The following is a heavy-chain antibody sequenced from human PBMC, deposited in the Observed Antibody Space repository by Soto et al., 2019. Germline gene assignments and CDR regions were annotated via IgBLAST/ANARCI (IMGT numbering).Heavy chain of an antibody. J-gene: IGHJ6*02. Sequence: QITLKESGPTLVKPTQTLTLTCTFSGFSLSTGGMGVGWIRQPPGKALEWLALIYCDDDKRYSPSLKSRLTIPKDTSKGQVVLTMTIMDPVAECTYYCVHSRCGGDFLPSYASHYYSGMDVWGLWTTVTVSS. CDR1: GFSLSTGGMG. CDR3: VHSRCGGDFLPSYASHYYSGMDV. V-gene: IGHV2-5*02. D-gene: IGHD2-21*02. CDR2: IYCDDDK.